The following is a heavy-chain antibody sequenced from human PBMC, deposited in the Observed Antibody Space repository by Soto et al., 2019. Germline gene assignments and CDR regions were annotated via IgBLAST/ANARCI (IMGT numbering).Heavy chain of an antibody. D-gene: IGHD3-22*01. V-gene: IGHV1-69*13. CDR3: ARVYYDSSGYTDYYYYGMDV. CDR2: IIPIFGTA. Sequence: SVKVSCKASGGTFSSYAISWVRQAPGQGLEWMGGIIPIFGTANYAQKFQGRVTITADESTSTAYMELSSLRSEDTAVYYCARVYYDSSGYTDYYYYGMDVWGQGTTVTVSS. CDR1: GGTFSSYA. J-gene: IGHJ6*02.